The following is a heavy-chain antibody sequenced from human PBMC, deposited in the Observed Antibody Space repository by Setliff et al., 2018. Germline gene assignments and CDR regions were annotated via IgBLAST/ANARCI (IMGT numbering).Heavy chain of an antibody. CDR3: ARDYRGSYDH. V-gene: IGHV4-59*02. CDR1: GGSVRDYY. D-gene: IGHD1-26*01. J-gene: IGHJ4*02. Sequence: SETLSLTCTVSGGSVRDYYWSWIRQPPGRGLEWIGYVHFGGTTIYNPSLRSRLSISVDMSKKQFSLSLRTEDTAVYYCARDYRGSYDHWGQGTLVTVSS. CDR2: VHFGGTT.